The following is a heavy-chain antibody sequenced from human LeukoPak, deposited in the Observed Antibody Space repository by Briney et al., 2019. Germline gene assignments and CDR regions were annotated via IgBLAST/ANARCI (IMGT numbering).Heavy chain of an antibody. CDR2: LSGSGGGT. V-gene: IGHV3-23*01. CDR1: GISLSNYG. Sequence: GGSLRLSCAVSGISLSNYGMSWVRQAPGKGLEWVAGLSGSGGGTNYADSVQGRFTISRDNPKNTLYLQMNSLRAEDTAVYFCAKRGVVIRVFLVGFHKEAYYFDSWGQGALVTVSS. D-gene: IGHD3-10*01. J-gene: IGHJ4*02. CDR3: AKRGVVIRVFLVGFHKEAYYFDS.